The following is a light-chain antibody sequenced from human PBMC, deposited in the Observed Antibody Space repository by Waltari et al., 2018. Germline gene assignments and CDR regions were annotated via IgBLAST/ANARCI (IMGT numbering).Light chain of an antibody. J-gene: IGKJ1*01. Sequence: DIQMTQSPSSLSASVGDRVTITCRASQSISSYLTWYQQKPGKAPKLLIYAASSLQRGVPSRFSGSGSGTDFTLTISSLQPDDFATYYCQQSYSTLVTFGQGTKVEIK. CDR3: QQSYSTLVT. V-gene: IGKV1-39*01. CDR1: QSISSY. CDR2: AAS.